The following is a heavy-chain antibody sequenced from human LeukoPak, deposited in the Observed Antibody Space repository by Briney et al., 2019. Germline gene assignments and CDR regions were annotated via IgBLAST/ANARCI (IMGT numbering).Heavy chain of an antibody. CDR2: ISGSGGST. CDR1: GFTFSSYA. D-gene: IGHD3-9*01. Sequence: PGGSLRLSCTASGFTFSSYAMSWVRQAPGKGLEWVSGISGSGGSTYYADSVKGRFTISRDNSKNTLYLQMNSLRAEDTAVYYCAKDLTYYDILTGYQEFDPWGQGTLVTVSS. V-gene: IGHV3-23*01. J-gene: IGHJ5*02. CDR3: AKDLTYYDILTGYQEFDP.